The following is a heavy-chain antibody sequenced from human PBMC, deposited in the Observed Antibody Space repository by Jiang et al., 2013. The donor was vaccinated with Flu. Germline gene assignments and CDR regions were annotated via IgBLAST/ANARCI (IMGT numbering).Heavy chain of an antibody. CDR3: ARDGGYSGYDYSGY. Sequence: YTFSSYDINWVRQAPGQGLEWMGWISVYSGTTEYAQRFQGRVTMSTDTSTTTVYMELRSLRSDDTAVYYCARDGGYSGYDYSGYWGQGTLVTVSS. V-gene: IGHV1-18*01. CDR1: YTFSSYD. CDR2: ISVYSGTT. D-gene: IGHD5-12*01. J-gene: IGHJ4*02.